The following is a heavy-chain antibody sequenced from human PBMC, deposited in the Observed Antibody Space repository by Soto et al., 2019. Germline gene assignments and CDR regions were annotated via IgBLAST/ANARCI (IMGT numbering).Heavy chain of an antibody. CDR2: ISSSSYI. CDR3: ARDRARITIFGVVIPDAFDI. V-gene: IGHV3-21*01. D-gene: IGHD3-3*01. Sequence: GESLKISCAASGFTFSSYSMNWVRQAPGKGLEWVSSISSSSYIYYADSVKGRFTISRDNAKNSLYLQMNSLRAEDTAVYYCARDRARITIFGVVIPDAFDIWGQGTMVTVSS. J-gene: IGHJ3*02. CDR1: GFTFSSYS.